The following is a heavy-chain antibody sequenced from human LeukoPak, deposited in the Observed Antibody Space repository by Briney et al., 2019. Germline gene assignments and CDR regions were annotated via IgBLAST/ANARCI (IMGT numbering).Heavy chain of an antibody. CDR2: IYYSGST. Sequence: SETLSLTCTVSGGSISSYYWSWIRQPPGKGLEWIGYIYYSGSTNYNPSLKSRVTISVDTSKNQLSLKLSSVTAADTAVYYCARGGMGIAVAADWGQGTLVTVSS. CDR3: ARGGMGIAVAAD. V-gene: IGHV4-59*01. CDR1: GGSISSYY. J-gene: IGHJ4*02. D-gene: IGHD6-19*01.